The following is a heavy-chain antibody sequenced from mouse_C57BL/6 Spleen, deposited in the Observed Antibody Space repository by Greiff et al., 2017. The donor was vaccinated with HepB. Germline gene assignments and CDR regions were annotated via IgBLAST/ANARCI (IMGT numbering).Heavy chain of an antibody. CDR3: ARNYGSSNYFDY. D-gene: IGHD1-1*01. CDR1: GYTFTDYN. J-gene: IGHJ2*01. Sequence: EVKLQESGPELVKPGASVKIPCKASGYTFTDYNMDWVKQSHGKSLEWIGDINPNNGGTIYNQKFKGKATLTVDKSSSTAYMELRSLTSEDTAVYYCARNYGSSNYFDYWGQGTTLTVSS. V-gene: IGHV1-18*01. CDR2: INPNNGGT.